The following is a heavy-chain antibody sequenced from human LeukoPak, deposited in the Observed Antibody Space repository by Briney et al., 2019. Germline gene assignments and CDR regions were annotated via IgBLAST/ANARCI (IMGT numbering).Heavy chain of an antibody. V-gene: IGHV3-7*01. J-gene: IGHJ4*02. D-gene: IGHD6-19*01. CDR2: IKQDGSEK. CDR1: GFTFSSYW. Sequence: GGSLRLSCAASGFTFSSYWMSWVRQAPGKGLEWVANIKQDGSEKYYVDSVKGRFTISRDNAKSSLYLQMNSLRAEDTAVYYCARATLRQWLVLGYYFDYWGQGTLVTVSS. CDR3: ARATLRQWLVLGYYFDY.